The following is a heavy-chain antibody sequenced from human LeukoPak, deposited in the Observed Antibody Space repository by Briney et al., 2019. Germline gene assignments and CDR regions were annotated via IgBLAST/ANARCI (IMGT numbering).Heavy chain of an antibody. J-gene: IGHJ4*02. D-gene: IGHD3-22*01. CDR3: ARDRGYYYDSSGYYYYY. V-gene: IGHV3-7*01. Sequence: PGGSLRLSCAASGFTFSSYWMSWVRQAPGKGLEWVANIKQDGSEKYYVDSVKGRFTISRDNAKNSLYLQMNSLRAEDTAVYYCARDRGYYYDSSGYYYYYWGQGTLVTVSS. CDR1: GFTFSSYW. CDR2: IKQDGSEK.